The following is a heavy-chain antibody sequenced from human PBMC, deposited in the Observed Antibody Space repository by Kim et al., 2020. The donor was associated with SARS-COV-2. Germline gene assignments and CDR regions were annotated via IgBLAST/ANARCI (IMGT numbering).Heavy chain of an antibody. CDR1: GGSISSSNW. D-gene: IGHD3-10*01. J-gene: IGHJ3*02. V-gene: IGHV4-4*02. CDR2: IYHSGST. Sequence: SETLSLTCAVSGGSISSSNWWSWVRQPPGKGLEWIWEIYHSGSTNYNPSLKSRVTISVDKAKNQFSLQLSSVTAADTAVVYFASGRSGRYYNVPDAFDI. CDR3: ASGRSGRYYNVPDAFDI.